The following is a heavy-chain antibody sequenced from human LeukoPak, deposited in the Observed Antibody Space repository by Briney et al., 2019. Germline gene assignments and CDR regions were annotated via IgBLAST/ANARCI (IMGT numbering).Heavy chain of an antibody. Sequence: SETLSLTCAVYGGSFSGYYWSWIRQPPGKVLEWIGEINHSGSTNYNPSLKSRVTISVDTSKNQFSLKLSSVTAADTAVYYCARAVHYYYDSSGYYDYWGQGTLVTVSS. V-gene: IGHV4-34*01. D-gene: IGHD3-22*01. CDR1: GGSFSGYY. CDR3: ARAVHYYYDSSGYYDY. CDR2: INHSGST. J-gene: IGHJ4*02.